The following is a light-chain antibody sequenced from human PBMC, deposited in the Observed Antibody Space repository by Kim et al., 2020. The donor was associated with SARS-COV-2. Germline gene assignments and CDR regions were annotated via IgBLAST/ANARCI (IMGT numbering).Light chain of an antibody. CDR1: LGNRNY. CDR3: QKYNTAPWT. CDR2: TAS. Sequence: ASLGDGVTITCGASLGNRNYLDWYKQKPEKVPKLLIYTASTLQSGVPYRVSGSGVGTDFTLTISTLQPEDVATYYCQKYNTAPWTFGQGTKMDIK. J-gene: IGKJ1*01. V-gene: IGKV1-27*01.